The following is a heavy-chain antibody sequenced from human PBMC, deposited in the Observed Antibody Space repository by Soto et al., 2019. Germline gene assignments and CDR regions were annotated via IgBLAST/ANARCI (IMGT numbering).Heavy chain of an antibody. Sequence: SETLSLTCTVSSGSVRSCDYYWSWIRQPPGKGPEWLGYIHCSGSTNYNPSLKSRVTISKDRSKNQFSLRLSSVTAADTAVYFCATWSYGMDVWGRGATGTVSS. CDR2: IHCSGST. V-gene: IGHV4-61*08. CDR1: SGSVRSCDYY. CDR3: ATWSYGMDV. J-gene: IGHJ6*02.